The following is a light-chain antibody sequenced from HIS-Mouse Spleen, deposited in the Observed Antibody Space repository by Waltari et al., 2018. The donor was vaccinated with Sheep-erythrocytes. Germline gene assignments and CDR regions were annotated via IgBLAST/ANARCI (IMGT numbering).Light chain of an antibody. CDR1: QSISSY. V-gene: IGKV1-39*01. J-gene: IGKJ3*01. CDR3: QQSYSTPQFT. Sequence: IQLTQSPSSLSASVGDRVTITCRASQSISSYLNWYQQKPGKDPKLLIYAASSLQSGVPSRFSGSGSGTDFTLTISSLQPEDFATYYCQQSYSTPQFTFGPGTKVDIK. CDR2: AAS.